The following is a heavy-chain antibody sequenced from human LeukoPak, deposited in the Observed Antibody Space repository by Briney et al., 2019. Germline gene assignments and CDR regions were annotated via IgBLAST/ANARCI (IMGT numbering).Heavy chain of an antibody. D-gene: IGHD2-2*01. CDR3: ARDPPYCSSTSCYYYGMDV. CDR2: ISSSSSYI. J-gene: IGHJ6*02. Sequence: GGSLRLSCAASGFTFSSYSMNWVRQAPGKGLEWVSSISSSSSYIYYADSVKGRFTISRDNAKNSLYLQMNSLRAEDTAVYYCARDPPYCSSTSCYYYGMDVWGQGTTVTVSS. CDR1: GFTFSSYS. V-gene: IGHV3-21*01.